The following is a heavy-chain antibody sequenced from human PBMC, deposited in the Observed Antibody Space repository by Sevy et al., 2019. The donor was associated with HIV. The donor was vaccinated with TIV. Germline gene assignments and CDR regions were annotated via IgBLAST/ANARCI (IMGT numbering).Heavy chain of an antibody. V-gene: IGHV3-9*01. CDR3: AKDIGLPWFGEEGMDV. CDR1: GFTFDDYA. CDR2: ISWNSGSI. J-gene: IGHJ6*02. D-gene: IGHD3-10*01. Sequence: GGSLRLSCAASGFTFDDYAMHWVRQAPGKGLEWVSGISWNSGSIGYADSVKGRFTISRDNAKNSLYLQMNSLRAEDTALYYCAKDIGLPWFGEEGMDVWGQGTTVTVSS.